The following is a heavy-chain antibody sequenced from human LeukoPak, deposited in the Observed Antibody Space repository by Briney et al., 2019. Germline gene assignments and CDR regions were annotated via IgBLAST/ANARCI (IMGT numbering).Heavy chain of an antibody. Sequence: ASLKVSCKACGYTFNNYAINWVRQAPGQGLEWMGRLNTNTGNPTNAQGFTGRFVFSLDTSVRTAYLQISSLKTEDTAVYYCARSNNDGDYLGVGFDYWGQGTLVTVSS. CDR3: ARSNNDGDYLGVGFDY. D-gene: IGHD4-17*01. J-gene: IGHJ4*02. V-gene: IGHV7-4-1*02. CDR1: GYTFNNYA. CDR2: LNTNTGNP.